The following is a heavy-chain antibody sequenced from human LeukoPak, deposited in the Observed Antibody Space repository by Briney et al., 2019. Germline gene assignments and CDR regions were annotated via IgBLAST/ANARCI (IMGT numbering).Heavy chain of an antibody. D-gene: IGHD1-26*01. CDR2: FDPEDGET. Sequence: ASVEVSCKVSGYTLTELSVHWVRQAPGKGLEWMGGFDPEDGETIYAQKFQGRVTMTEDTSTDTAYMELSSLRSEDTAVYYCATTSFRYIVGAVDYWGQGTLVTVSS. CDR3: ATTSFRYIVGAVDY. J-gene: IGHJ4*02. CDR1: GYTLTELS. V-gene: IGHV1-24*01.